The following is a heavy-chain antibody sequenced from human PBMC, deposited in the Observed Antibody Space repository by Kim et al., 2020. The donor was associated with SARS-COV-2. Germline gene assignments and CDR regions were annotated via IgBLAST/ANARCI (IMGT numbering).Heavy chain of an antibody. J-gene: IGHJ6*02. CDR3: ARSNERYYYYGMDV. Sequence: GGSLRHSCAASGFTFSSYAMHWVRQAPGKGLEWVAVISYDGSNKYYADSVKGRFTISRDNSKNTLYLQMNSLRAEDTAVYYCARSNERYYYYGMDVWGQGTTFTVFS. CDR1: GFTFSSYA. D-gene: IGHD6-25*01. CDR2: ISYDGSNK. V-gene: IGHV3-30*04.